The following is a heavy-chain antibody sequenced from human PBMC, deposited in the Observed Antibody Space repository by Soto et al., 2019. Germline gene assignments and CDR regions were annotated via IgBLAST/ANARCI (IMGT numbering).Heavy chain of an antibody. CDR2: IYYSGST. D-gene: IGHD2-2*01. V-gene: IGHV4-30-4*01. J-gene: IGHJ6*02. CDR3: AREVEQNGMDV. Sequence: PSETLSLTCTVSGGSINTGDYDWSWIRQPPGKGLEWIGYIYYSGSTYYNPSLKSRVTISVDTSKNQFSLKLSSVTAADTAVYYCAREVEQNGMDVWGQGTTVTVSS. CDR1: GGSINTGDYD.